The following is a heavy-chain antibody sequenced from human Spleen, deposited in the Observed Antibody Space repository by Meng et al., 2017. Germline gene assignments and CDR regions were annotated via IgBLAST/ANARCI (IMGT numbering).Heavy chain of an antibody. J-gene: IGHJ4*02. CDR2: MKEDGSEK. CDR3: ATSAGY. Sequence: GESLKISCAASGFTFSSYAMHWVRQAPGKGLEWVANMKEDGSEKYYEDSVKGRFTVSRDNAKNSVYLQMNSLRAEDTAVYYCATSAGYWGQGTLVTVSS. D-gene: IGHD6-19*01. V-gene: IGHV3-7*01. CDR1: GFTFSSYA.